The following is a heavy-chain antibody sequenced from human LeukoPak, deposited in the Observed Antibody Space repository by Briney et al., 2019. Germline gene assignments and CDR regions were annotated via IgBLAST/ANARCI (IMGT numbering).Heavy chain of an antibody. D-gene: IGHD3-22*01. CDR2: ISAYNGNT. J-gene: IGHJ4*02. CDR3: AREDGPIDSSGCLDY. Sequence: ASVKVSCKASGYTFTSYGISWVRQAPGQGLEWMGWISAYNGNTNYAQKLQGRVTMTTDTSTSTAYMELRSLRSDDTAVYYCAREDGPIDSSGCLDYWGQGTLVTVSS. V-gene: IGHV1-18*01. CDR1: GYTFTSYG.